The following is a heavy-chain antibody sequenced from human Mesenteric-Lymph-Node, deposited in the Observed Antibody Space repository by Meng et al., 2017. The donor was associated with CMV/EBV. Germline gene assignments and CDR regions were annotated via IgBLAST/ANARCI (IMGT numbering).Heavy chain of an antibody. CDR3: AKDFMREYRLLFMGAFDY. CDR1: GFTFSSYG. CDR2: IRYDGSDE. J-gene: IGHJ4*02. D-gene: IGHD2-2*01. V-gene: IGHV3-30*02. Sequence: GESLKISCAASGFTFSSYGMHWVRQTPGKGLEWVAFIRYDGSDEYYADSVKGRFTISRDNSRNTLSLQMNSLRVEDTAVYYCAKDFMREYRLLFMGAFDYWGQGTLVTVSS.